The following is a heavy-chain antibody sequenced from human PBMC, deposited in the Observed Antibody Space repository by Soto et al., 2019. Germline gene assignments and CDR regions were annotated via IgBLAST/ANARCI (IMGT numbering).Heavy chain of an antibody. CDR3: ARGGGVGVAGSAAFDM. CDR1: GYPVTAYY. CDR2: INPATGAA. D-gene: IGHD3-3*01. Sequence: QLHLVQSGAVVKKPGASVTVSCSASGYPVTAYYMHWVRQAPGRGLEWMGGINPATGAAKYTQTFQGRVHRARETAPSKGFMEPGGLTSEDTAVFFWARGGGVGVAGSAAFDMWGQGTVVTVSS. J-gene: IGHJ3*02. V-gene: IGHV1-2*02.